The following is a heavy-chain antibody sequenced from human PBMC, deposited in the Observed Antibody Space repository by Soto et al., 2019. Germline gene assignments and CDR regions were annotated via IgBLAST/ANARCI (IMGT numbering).Heavy chain of an antibody. CDR3: ARDPGYSGYDYPDGDYYYYGMDV. V-gene: IGHV1-18*01. CDR1: GYTFTSYG. D-gene: IGHD5-12*01. J-gene: IGHJ6*02. Sequence: GASVKVSCKASGYTFTSYGISWVRQAPGQGLEWMGWISAYNGNTNYAQKLQGRVTMTTDTSTSTAYMELRSLRSDDTAVYYCARDPGYSGYDYPDGDYYYYGMDVWGQGTTVTVSS. CDR2: ISAYNGNT.